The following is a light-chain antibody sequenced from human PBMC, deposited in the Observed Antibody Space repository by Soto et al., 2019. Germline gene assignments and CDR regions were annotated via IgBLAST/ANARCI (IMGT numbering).Light chain of an antibody. V-gene: IGKV3-20*01. CDR3: QQYGSSRT. J-gene: IGKJ3*01. Sequence: EIVLTQSPGTLSLSPGERATLSCRASQSVSSSYLDWYQQKPGQAPRLLIYGASSRATGIPDRFSGSGSGTDFTLTISRLEPEDFAVYYCQQYGSSRTFGPGTKVYIK. CDR1: QSVSSSY. CDR2: GAS.